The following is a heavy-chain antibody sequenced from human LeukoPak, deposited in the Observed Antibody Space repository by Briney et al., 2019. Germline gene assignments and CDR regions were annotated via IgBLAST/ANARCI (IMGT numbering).Heavy chain of an antibody. J-gene: IGHJ6*02. CDR3: AKDSQAGLTDNYGMDV. CDR2: ISWNSGSI. D-gene: IGHD3-9*01. V-gene: IGHV3-9*01. CDR1: GFTFSSYA. Sequence: GGSLRLSCAASGFTFSSYAMSWVRQAPGKGLEWVSGISWNSGSIGYADSVKGRFTISRDNAKNSLYLQMNSLRAEDTALYYCAKDSQAGLTDNYGMDVWGQGTTVTVSS.